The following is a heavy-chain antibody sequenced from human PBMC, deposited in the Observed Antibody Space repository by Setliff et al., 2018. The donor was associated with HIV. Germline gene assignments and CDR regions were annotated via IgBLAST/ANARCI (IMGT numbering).Heavy chain of an antibody. Sequence: PSETLSLTCAVSGGSINAISHYWVWIRQPPGMGLEWLGTISYSRSDYYNPSLMGRGTISLEMSRNEFSLNLTSVTATNTAVYFCARSNNLISVGGVVGFWGRGMLGTVSS. V-gene: IGHV4-39*01. D-gene: IGHD3-16*01. CDR3: ARSNNLISVGGVVGF. CDR1: GGSINAISHY. J-gene: IGHJ4*02. CDR2: ISYSRSD.